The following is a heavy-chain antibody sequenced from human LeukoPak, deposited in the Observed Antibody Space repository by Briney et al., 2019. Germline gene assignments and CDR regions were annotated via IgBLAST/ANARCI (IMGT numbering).Heavy chain of an antibody. CDR1: GGSFSGYY. V-gene: IGHV4-34*01. J-gene: IGHJ4*02. CDR3: ARRAPGYYGSGSYYKTSFDY. CDR2: INHSGST. Sequence: PSETLSLTCAVYGGSFSGYYWSWIRQPPGKGLEWIGEINHSGSTNYNPSLKSRVTISVDTSKNQFSLKLSSVTAADTAVYYCARRAPGYYGSGSYYKTSFDYWGQGTLVTVSS. D-gene: IGHD3-10*01.